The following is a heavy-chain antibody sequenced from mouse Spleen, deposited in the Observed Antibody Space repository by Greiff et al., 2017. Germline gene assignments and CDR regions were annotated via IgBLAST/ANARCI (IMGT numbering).Heavy chain of an antibody. V-gene: IGHV2-6-1*01. D-gene: IGHD2-4*01. J-gene: IGHJ4*01. CDR3: AREGGIYYDPYYAMDY. Sequence: QVQLQQSGPGLVAPSQSLSITCTISGFSLTSYGVHWVRQPPGKGLEWLVVIWSDGSTTYNSALKSRLSISKDNSKSQVFLKMNSLQTDDTAMYYCAREGGIYYDPYYAMDYWGQGTSVTVSS. CDR2: IWSDGST. CDR1: GFSLTSYG.